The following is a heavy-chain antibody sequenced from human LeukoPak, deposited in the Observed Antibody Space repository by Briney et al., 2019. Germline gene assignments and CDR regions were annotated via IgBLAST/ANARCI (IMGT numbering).Heavy chain of an antibody. CDR2: IYYSGST. CDR1: GGSISSSSYY. CDR3: AREMSPNFAVANEFVY. V-gene: IGHV4-39*07. J-gene: IGHJ4*02. D-gene: IGHD3-3*01. Sequence: SETLSLTCTVSGGSISSSSYYWGWIRQPPGKGLEWIGSIYYSGSTYYNPSLKSRVTISVDTSKNQFSLKLSSVTAADTAVYYCAREMSPNFAVANEFVYWGERTLVTVSS.